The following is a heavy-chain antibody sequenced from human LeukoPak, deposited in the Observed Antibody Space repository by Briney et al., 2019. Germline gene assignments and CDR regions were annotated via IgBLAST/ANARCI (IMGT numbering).Heavy chain of an antibody. CDR1: GFPFDDYA. Sequence: GRSLRLSCAASGFPFDDYAMHWVRQAPGKGLEWVSGINWNGGNRGYADSVKGRFTISRDNAKNSLYLQMNSLRPEDTALYYCTKDRGPGPSVCADWGQGTLVTVSS. CDR2: INWNGGNR. V-gene: IGHV3-9*01. D-gene: IGHD5/OR15-5a*01. J-gene: IGHJ4*02. CDR3: TKDRGPGPSVCAD.